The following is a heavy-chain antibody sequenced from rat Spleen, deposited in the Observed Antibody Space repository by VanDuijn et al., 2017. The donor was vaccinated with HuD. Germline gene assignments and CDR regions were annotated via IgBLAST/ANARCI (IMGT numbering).Heavy chain of an antibody. J-gene: IGHJ2*01. CDR1: GFTFNYYW. Sequence: EVQLVESGGGLVHPGRSLKLSCVTSGFTFNYYWMTWIRQAPGKGLEWVASITNAAGKVYYPDSVKGRFTISRDIAKSTLYLQMNSLRSEDTATYYCTRGTYYRHWGQGVMVTVSS. CDR2: ITNAAGKV. CDR3: TRGTYYRH. V-gene: IGHV5-31*01. D-gene: IGHD1-12*01.